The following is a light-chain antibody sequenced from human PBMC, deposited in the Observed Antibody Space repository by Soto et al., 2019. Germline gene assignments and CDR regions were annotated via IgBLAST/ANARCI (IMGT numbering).Light chain of an antibody. CDR2: EVR. CDR3: SSYTTTSTWV. CDR1: SSDVGAYNR. J-gene: IGLJ2*01. V-gene: IGLV2-18*02. Sequence: QSVLTQPPSVSGSPGQSVTISCTGTSSDVGAYNRVSWYQQTPGTAPKLMIYEVRNRPSGVPDRFSGSKSGNTASLTISGLQAEDEADYYCSSYTTTSTWVFGGGTKVTVL.